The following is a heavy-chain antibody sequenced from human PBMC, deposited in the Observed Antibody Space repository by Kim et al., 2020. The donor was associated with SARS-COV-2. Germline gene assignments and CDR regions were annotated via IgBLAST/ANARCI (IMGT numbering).Heavy chain of an antibody. V-gene: IGHV3-23*01. D-gene: IGHD2-2*01. J-gene: IGHJ4*02. Sequence: SVKGRFTISRDNTKSTLYLQMHCLRAEDTAVYYCTKVKGYCSSNSCAGDYWGQGTLVTVSS. CDR3: TKVKGYCSSNSCAGDY.